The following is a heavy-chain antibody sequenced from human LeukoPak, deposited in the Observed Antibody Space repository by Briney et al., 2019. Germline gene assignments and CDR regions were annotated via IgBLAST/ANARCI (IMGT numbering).Heavy chain of an antibody. D-gene: IGHD1-26*01. CDR3: ARGIVGATVDY. V-gene: IGHV3-30-3*01. Sequence: GGSLRLSCAASGFTFSSYAMHWVRQAPGKGLEWVAVISYDGSNKYYADSVKGRFTISRDNAKNSLYLQMNSLRAEDTAVYYCARGIVGATVDYWGQGTLVTVSS. J-gene: IGHJ4*02. CDR2: ISYDGSNK. CDR1: GFTFSSYA.